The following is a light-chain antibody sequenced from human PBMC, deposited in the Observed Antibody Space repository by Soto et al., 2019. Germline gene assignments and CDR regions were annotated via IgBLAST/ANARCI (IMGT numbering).Light chain of an antibody. CDR3: AAWDDSLNGV. Sequence: QSALTQPPSASGSPGQSVTISCTGTSSDIGYYKYVSWYQQHPGKAPKLIIYEVIKRPSGVPDRFSGSKSGNTASLTVSGLQAEDEADYYCAAWDDSLNGVFGGGTKLTVL. CDR1: SSDIGYYKY. J-gene: IGLJ3*02. CDR2: EVI. V-gene: IGLV2-8*01.